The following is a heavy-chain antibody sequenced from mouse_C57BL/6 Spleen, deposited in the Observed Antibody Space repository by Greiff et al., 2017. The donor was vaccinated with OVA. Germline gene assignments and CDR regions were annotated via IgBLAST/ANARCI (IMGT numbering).Heavy chain of an antibody. D-gene: IGHD1-1*01. CDR3: AGCEYDGRSYFDY. CDR2: IYPGDGDT. CDR1: GYAFSSYW. V-gene: IGHV1-80*01. Sequence: QVTLKESGAELVKPGASVKISCKASGYAFSSYWMNWVKQRPGKGLEWIGQIYPGDGDTNYNGKFQGKATLTADKSSSTASMQLSSLTSEDSAVYFGAGCEYDGRSYFDYWGQGTTLTVSA. J-gene: IGHJ2*01.